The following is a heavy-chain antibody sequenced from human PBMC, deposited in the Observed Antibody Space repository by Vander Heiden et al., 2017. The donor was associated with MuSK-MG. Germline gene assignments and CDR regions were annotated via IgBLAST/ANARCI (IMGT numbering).Heavy chain of an antibody. CDR1: GFTFSSYS. J-gene: IGHJ4*02. D-gene: IGHD4-17*01. CDR2: ISSMRRTI. V-gene: IGHV3-48*01. Sequence: EVQLVESGGGLVQPGGSLRPPCAASGFTFSSYSMNWVRQAPGKGLEWVSYISSMRRTIDYADSVKGRFTISRENAKNSLYMKMNSLRAEDTAVDYCARETVFDYWGQGTMVTVYS. CDR3: ARETVFDY.